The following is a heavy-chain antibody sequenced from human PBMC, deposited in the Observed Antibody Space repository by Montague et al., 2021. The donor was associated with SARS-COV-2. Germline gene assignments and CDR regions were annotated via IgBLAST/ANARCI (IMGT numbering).Heavy chain of an antibody. CDR3: ARGLGWLRGYFDY. CDR1: GGSISSSNW. V-gene: IGHV4-4*02. D-gene: IGHD6-19*01. J-gene: IGHJ4*02. Sequence: SETLSLTCAVSGGSISSSNWWSWVRQPPGKGLEWIGEIYHSGSTNSNPSLKSRVTISVDKSKNQFSLKLSSVTAADKAVYYCARGLGWLRGYFDYWGQGTPVTVSS. CDR2: IYHSGST.